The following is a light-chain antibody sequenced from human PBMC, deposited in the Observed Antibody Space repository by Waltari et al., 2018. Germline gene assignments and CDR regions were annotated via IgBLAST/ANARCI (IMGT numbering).Light chain of an antibody. CDR1: QSISTY. CDR2: AAS. V-gene: IGKV1-39*01. Sequence: DIQMTQSPSSLSASVGDRVTITCRASQSISTYLNWYQQKPGKPPKLLIYAASRLQSGVPSRFSGSGSGTDFTLTITSLQPKDFATFYCQQGDSAPYTFGQGTKLELK. CDR3: QQGDSAPYT. J-gene: IGKJ2*01.